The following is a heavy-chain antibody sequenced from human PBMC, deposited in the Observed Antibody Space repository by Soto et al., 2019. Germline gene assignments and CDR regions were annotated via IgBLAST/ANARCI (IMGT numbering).Heavy chain of an antibody. D-gene: IGHD6-19*01. Sequence: GGSLRLSCAASGFTFSDYYMSWIRQAPGKGLEWVSYISSSGSTIYYADSVKGRFTISRDNAKNSLYLQMNSLRAEDTAVYYCARDGRLSGWPEDAFDIWGQGTMVTVSS. J-gene: IGHJ3*02. CDR2: ISSSGSTI. CDR1: GFTFSDYY. CDR3: ARDGRLSGWPEDAFDI. V-gene: IGHV3-11*01.